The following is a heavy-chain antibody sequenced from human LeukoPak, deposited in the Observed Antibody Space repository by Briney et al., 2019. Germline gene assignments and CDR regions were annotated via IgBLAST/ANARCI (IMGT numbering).Heavy chain of an antibody. D-gene: IGHD3-9*01. Sequence: GESLKISCKGSGYSFTTYWIGWVRQMPGKGLEWMGIIYPGDSDTRYSPSFQGQVTISADKSISTAYLQWSSLKASGTAMYYCGRRLRYSDGGYFDYWGQGTLVTVSS. V-gene: IGHV5-51*01. J-gene: IGHJ4*02. CDR3: GRRLRYSDGGYFDY. CDR1: GYSFTTYW. CDR2: IYPGDSDT.